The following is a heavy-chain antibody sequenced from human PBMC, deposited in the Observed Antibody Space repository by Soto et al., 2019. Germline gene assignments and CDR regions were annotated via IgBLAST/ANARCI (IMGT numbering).Heavy chain of an antibody. D-gene: IGHD4-17*01. J-gene: IGHJ6*02. CDR2: ISGSGGST. CDR3: ARLNDYEVRAFAMDV. CDR1: GFTFSSYA. Sequence: TGGSLRLSCAASGFTFSSYAMSWVRQAPGKGLEWVSAISGSGGSTYYADSVKGRFTISIDTSRNEFSLKLSSVTAADTAVYYCARLNDYEVRAFAMDVWGQGTTVTVSS. V-gene: IGHV3-23*01.